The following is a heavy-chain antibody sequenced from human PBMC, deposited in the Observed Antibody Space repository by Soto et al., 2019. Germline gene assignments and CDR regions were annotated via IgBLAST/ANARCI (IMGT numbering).Heavy chain of an antibody. D-gene: IGHD3-3*01. CDR1: GYXISSGYY. Sequence: SLTCAVSGYXISSGYYWGWIRQPPGKGLEWIGSIYHSGSTYYNPSLKSRVTISVDTSKNQFSLKLSSVTAADTAVYYCARDPSRGEGFWSGYYITTYNWFDPWGQGTLVTVSS. CDR2: IYHSGST. V-gene: IGHV4-38-2*02. J-gene: IGHJ5*02. CDR3: ARDPSRGEGFWSGYYITTYNWFDP.